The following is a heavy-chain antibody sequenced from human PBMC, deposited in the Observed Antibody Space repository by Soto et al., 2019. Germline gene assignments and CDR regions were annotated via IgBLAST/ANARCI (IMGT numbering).Heavy chain of an antibody. CDR2: ISAYNGNT. V-gene: IGHV1-18*01. CDR3: ARDGLIKITYIVATTSYFDY. Sequence: ASVKVSCKASGYTFTSYGISWVRQAPGQGLEWMGWISAYNGNTNYAQKLQGRVTMTTDTSTSTAYMELRSLRSDDTAVYYCARDGLIKITYIVATTSYFDYWGQGTLVTVSS. J-gene: IGHJ4*02. CDR1: GYTFTSYG. D-gene: IGHD5-12*01.